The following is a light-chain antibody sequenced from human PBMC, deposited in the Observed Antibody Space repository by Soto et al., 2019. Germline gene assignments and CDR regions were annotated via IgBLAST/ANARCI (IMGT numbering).Light chain of an antibody. CDR1: QRVSSN. J-gene: IGKJ5*01. V-gene: IGKV3D-15*01. Sequence: EIVMTQSPATLSVSPGERATLSCRASQRVSSNLAWYQQKPGQAHRLLMYATSTRATGIPDRFSGSGSGTEFSLTISSLQSEDFAVYHCQQYDNKPPITFGQGTRLEIK. CDR2: ATS. CDR3: QQYDNKPPIT.